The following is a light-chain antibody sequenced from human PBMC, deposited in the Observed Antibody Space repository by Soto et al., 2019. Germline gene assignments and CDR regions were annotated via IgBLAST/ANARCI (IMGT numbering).Light chain of an antibody. J-gene: IGKJ5*01. CDR1: QSVSSY. CDR2: DAS. V-gene: IGKV3D-15*01. Sequence: ETVLTQSPATLSLSPGERATLSCRASQSVSSYLAWYQWKPGQAPRLLIYDASTRATGVPARFSGSGSGTEFTLTISSLQSEDFAVYYCQQYNNWPPITFGQGTRLEMK. CDR3: QQYNNWPPIT.